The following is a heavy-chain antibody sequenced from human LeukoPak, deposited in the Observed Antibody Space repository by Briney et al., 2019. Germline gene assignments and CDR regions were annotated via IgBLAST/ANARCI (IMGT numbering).Heavy chain of an antibody. CDR2: IYPGDSDT. Sequence: GESLKISCKASGYSFTNYWIGWVRQMPGKGLEWMGIIYPGDSDTRYSPSFQGQVTISADKSISTAYLQWSSLKASDTAMYYCARPTPYSSTWYDAFEDWGPGTMLTVSS. CDR1: GYSFTNYW. CDR3: ARPTPYSSTWYDAFED. V-gene: IGHV5-51*01. D-gene: IGHD6-13*01. J-gene: IGHJ3*01.